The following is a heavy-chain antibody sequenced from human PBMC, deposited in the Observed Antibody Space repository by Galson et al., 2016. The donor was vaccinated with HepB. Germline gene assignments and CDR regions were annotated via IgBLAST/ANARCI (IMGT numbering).Heavy chain of an antibody. CDR1: GLTVSSNY. CDR2: IYSGGGT. CDR3: GTESYLKGHSIVVAAPSQT. V-gene: IGHV3-53*01. D-gene: IGHD2-15*01. J-gene: IGHJ5*02. Sequence: SLRLSCAASGLTVSSNYMSWVRQAPGKGLEWVSVIYSGGGTYYADFVQGRFTISRENSKNTVFLEMNSLRAEDTAVYYCGTESYLKGHSIVVAAPSQTWGRGTLVTVSS.